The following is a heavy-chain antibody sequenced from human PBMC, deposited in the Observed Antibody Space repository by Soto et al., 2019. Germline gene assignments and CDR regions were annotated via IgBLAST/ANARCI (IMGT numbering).Heavy chain of an antibody. V-gene: IGHV3-53*02. J-gene: IGHJ4*02. Sequence: EVQLVETGGGLIQPGGSLRLSCAASGFTVSSNYMSWVRQAPGQGLEWVSFIYSGGRTYYADSVKGRFTISRDNSKNTLYLQMNSLRAEDTAVYYCAREAISSDYFDYWGQGNLVIVSS. D-gene: IGHD3-22*01. CDR3: AREAISSDYFDY. CDR2: IYSGGRT. CDR1: GFTVSSNY.